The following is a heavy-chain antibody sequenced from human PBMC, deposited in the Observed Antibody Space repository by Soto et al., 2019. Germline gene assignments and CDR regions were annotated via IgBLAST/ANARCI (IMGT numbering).Heavy chain of an antibody. Sequence: PGGSLRLSCAASGFTVSSNYMSWVRQAPGKGLERVSVIYSGGSTYYADSVKGRFTISRDNSKNTLYLQMNSLRAEDTAVYYCASRGYCSGGSCYSYRTFDYYYGMDVWGQGTTVTVSS. CDR2: IYSGGST. J-gene: IGHJ6*02. CDR3: ASRGYCSGGSCYSYRTFDYYYGMDV. V-gene: IGHV3-53*01. D-gene: IGHD2-15*01. CDR1: GFTVSSNY.